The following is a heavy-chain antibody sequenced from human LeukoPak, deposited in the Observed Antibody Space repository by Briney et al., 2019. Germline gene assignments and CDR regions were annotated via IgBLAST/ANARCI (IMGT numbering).Heavy chain of an antibody. CDR2: ISPHTGGA. Sequence: ASVKVSCKTSGHTFTVYYIHWVRQAPGQGLEWMGWISPHTGGANYAQRFQGRVTMTRDTSISTAYMELSRLRSDDTAVYYCATVGETYYFDSSGYQALHYWGRGTLVTASS. V-gene: IGHV1-2*02. D-gene: IGHD3-22*01. J-gene: IGHJ4*02. CDR3: ATVGETYYFDSSGYQALHY. CDR1: GHTFTVYY.